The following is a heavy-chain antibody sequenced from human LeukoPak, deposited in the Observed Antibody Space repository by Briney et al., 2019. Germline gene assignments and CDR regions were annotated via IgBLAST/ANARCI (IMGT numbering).Heavy chain of an antibody. V-gene: IGHV4-38-2*02. CDR1: GYSISSGYD. D-gene: IGHD2-2*01. CDR3: ARAPHRGPTSCFLGGYYMDV. CDR2: MYHRAHT. Sequence: MPSETLSLTCTVSGYSISSGYDGGWIRQPPGGPLGGIGSMYHRAHTSYNPSVKSGVTISIDTSNNQFSLKLTSVTAADSAIYYCARAPHRGPTSCFLGGYYMDVWGKGTTVPVSS. J-gene: IGHJ6*03.